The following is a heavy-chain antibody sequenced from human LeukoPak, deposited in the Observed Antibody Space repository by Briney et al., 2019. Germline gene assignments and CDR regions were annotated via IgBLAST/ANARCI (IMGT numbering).Heavy chain of an antibody. Sequence: GGSLRLSCAASGFTFSSYAMSWVRQAPGKGLEWVSAISGSGGSTYYADSVKGRFTISRDNSKNTLYLQMNSLRAEDTAVYYCAGGGRTSYYYYYMDVWGKGTTVTVSS. D-gene: IGHD2-15*01. CDR3: AGGGRTSYYYYYMDV. CDR2: ISGSGGST. J-gene: IGHJ6*03. V-gene: IGHV3-23*01. CDR1: GFTFSSYA.